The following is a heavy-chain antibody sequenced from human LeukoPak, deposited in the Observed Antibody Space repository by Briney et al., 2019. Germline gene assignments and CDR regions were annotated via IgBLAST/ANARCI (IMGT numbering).Heavy chain of an antibody. Sequence: SQTLSLTCTVPGGSLTIGHYYWTWIRQHPGKGLEWIGYIHPSGITDYNPSLQSRVTMSLDTSQNQFSLKLTSVTAADTAIYYCARGQDAFKTGYWGQGTLVTVSS. J-gene: IGHJ4*02. D-gene: IGHD5-24*01. CDR1: GGSLTIGHYY. V-gene: IGHV4-31*03. CDR3: ARGQDAFKTGY. CDR2: IHPSGIT.